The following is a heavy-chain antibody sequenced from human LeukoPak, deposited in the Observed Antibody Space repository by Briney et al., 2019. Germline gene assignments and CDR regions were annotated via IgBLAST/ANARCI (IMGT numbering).Heavy chain of an antibody. CDR1: GFTVSTNY. D-gene: IGHD3-22*01. CDR3: VRDYDSSGFLAH. V-gene: IGHV3-66*01. CDR2: LYSGGST. J-gene: IGHJ4*02. Sequence: GGSLRLSCAVSGFTVSTNYMTRVRQAPGKGLEWVSILYSGGSTYYADAVKGRFTISRDNSRNTLYLQMNSLRVEDTAVYYCVRDYDSSGFLAHWGQGTLVTVSS.